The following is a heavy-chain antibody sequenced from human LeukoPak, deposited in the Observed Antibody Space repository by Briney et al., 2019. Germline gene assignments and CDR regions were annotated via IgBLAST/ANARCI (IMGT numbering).Heavy chain of an antibody. J-gene: IGHJ4*02. V-gene: IGHV3-30*19. CDR1: GFTFSSYG. CDR2: ISYDGSNK. CDR3: ARAYCGGDCPFDY. Sequence: PGGSLRLSCAASGFTFSSYGMHWVRQAPGKGLEWVAVISYDGSNKYYADSVKGRFTISRDNSKNTLYLQMNSLRAEDTAVYYCARAYCGGDCPFDYWGQGTLVTVSS. D-gene: IGHD2-21*02.